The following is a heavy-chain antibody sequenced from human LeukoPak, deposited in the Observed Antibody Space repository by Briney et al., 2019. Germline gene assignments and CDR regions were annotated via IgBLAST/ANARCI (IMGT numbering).Heavy chain of an antibody. Sequence: SETLSLTCTVSGGSISSYYWSWIRQPPGKGLEWIGYISYIGSTNYNPSLKSRVTISTDTSKNEVSLMLTSVTAADTAVYYCASDSISMNTFDAWGQGTMVTVSS. CDR3: ASDSISMNTFDA. CDR2: ISYIGST. D-gene: IGHD3-22*01. CDR1: GGSISSYY. V-gene: IGHV4-59*01. J-gene: IGHJ3*01.